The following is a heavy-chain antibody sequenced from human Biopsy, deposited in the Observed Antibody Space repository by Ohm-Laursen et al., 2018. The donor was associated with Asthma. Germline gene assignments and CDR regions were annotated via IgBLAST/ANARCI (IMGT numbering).Heavy chain of an antibody. CDR2: INHSGST. Sequence: SETLSLTCAVSGGSISSGDYYWSWIRQPPGKGLEWIGEINHSGSTNYNPSLKSRVTISVDTSKNQFSLKLSSVTAADTAVYYCARVVGGYCSSTSCYGGYYYGMDVWGQGTTVTVSS. J-gene: IGHJ6*02. D-gene: IGHD2-2*01. CDR3: ARVVGGYCSSTSCYGGYYYGMDV. V-gene: IGHV4-34*01. CDR1: GGSISSGDYY.